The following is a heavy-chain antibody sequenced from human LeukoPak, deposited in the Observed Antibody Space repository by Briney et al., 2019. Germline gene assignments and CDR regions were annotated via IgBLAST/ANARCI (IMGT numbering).Heavy chain of an antibody. V-gene: IGHV1-69*01. Sequence: ASVNVSCKASGGTFSSYAIHWVRQAPGQGLEWMGGIIRIFSTTNYAQKFQGRVTISADESTSTAYMELSSLRSEDTAVYYCARAVPSAHFDYWGQGTLVTVSS. D-gene: IGHD2-2*01. CDR3: ARAVPSAHFDY. CDR1: GGTFSSYA. CDR2: IIRIFSTT. J-gene: IGHJ4*02.